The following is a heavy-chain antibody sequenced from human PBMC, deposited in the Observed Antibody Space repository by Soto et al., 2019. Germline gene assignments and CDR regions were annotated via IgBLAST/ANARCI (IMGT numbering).Heavy chain of an antibody. V-gene: IGHV4-38-2*01. CDR3: ARARWYDAFDV. D-gene: IGHD2-15*01. CDR2: IFHGGNT. J-gene: IGHJ3*01. CDR1: CCFIISGNY. Sequence: SETLSLTFAVSCCFIISGNYWVWIRKPPGKGLEWIGSIFHGGNTYYNPSLKSRVTISVDMSKNQFSLKLNSVTAADTAVYYCARARWYDAFDVWGQGSGVTVSS.